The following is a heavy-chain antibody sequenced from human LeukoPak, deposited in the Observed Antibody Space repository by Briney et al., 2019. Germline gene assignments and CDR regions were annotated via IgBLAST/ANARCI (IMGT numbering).Heavy chain of an antibody. CDR3: ARDLKTSGWYGDFDY. CDR1: GFTVSSNH. D-gene: IGHD6-19*01. CDR2: IFSGGST. J-gene: IGHJ4*02. Sequence: GGSLRLSCVASGFTVSSNHMSWDRQAPGKGLEWVSAIFSGGSTFYADSVTGRFTISRDNSKNTVYLEMNSLRAEDTAVYYCARDLKTSGWYGDFDYWGQGTLVTVSS. V-gene: IGHV3-53*01.